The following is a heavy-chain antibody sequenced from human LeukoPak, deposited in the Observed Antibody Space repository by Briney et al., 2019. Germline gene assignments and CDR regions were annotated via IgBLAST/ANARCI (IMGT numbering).Heavy chain of an antibody. CDR1: GFTFSSYP. J-gene: IGHJ4*02. CDR2: ISTDSTYT. D-gene: IGHD2-15*01. CDR3: AKGEGYCGGGTCYRYFDS. V-gene: IGHV3-23*01. Sequence: GGSLRLSCAASGFTFSSYPMSWGRQAPGKGLEWVSIISTDSTYTFYAHSVKGRFTISRDNSKDTLYLQMSSPRVEDTAVYFCAKGEGYCGGGTCYRYFDSWGQGTLVTVSS.